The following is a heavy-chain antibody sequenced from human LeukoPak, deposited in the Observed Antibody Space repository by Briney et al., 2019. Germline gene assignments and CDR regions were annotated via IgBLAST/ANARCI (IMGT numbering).Heavy chain of an antibody. CDR1: GFTFDDYG. J-gene: IGHJ5*02. D-gene: IGHD3-3*01. CDR3: ARDPYDFWSGYSSDNWFDP. CDR2: ISSSSSTI. Sequence: GGSLRLSCVASGFTFDDYGMSWVRQAPGKGLGWVSYISSSSSTIYYADSVKGRFTISRDNAKNSLYLQMNSLRAEDTAVYYCARDPYDFWSGYSSDNWFDPWGQGTLVTVSS. V-gene: IGHV3-48*01.